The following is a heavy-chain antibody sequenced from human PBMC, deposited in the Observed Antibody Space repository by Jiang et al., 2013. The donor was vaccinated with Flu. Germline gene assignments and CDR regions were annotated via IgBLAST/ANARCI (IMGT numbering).Heavy chain of an antibody. CDR2: SSGYGGTT. Sequence: VQLLESGGGLVQPGGSLRLSCAASGFTFNSYAMSWVRQAPGKGLEWVSTSSGYGGTTYYADSVQGRFTISRDNSRNTLDLEMNSLRAEDTGVYYCTKDGGDFQWLVLSSLGTWGQGTLVTVSS. J-gene: IGHJ5*02. CDR1: GFTFNSYA. CDR3: TKDGGDFQWLVLSSLGT. D-gene: IGHD6-19*01. V-gene: IGHV3-23*01.